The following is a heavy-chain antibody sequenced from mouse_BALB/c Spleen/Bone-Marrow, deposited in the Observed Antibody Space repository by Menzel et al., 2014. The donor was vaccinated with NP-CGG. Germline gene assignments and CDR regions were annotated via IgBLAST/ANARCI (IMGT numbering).Heavy chain of an antibody. CDR3: ARGDY. J-gene: IGHJ2*01. Sequence: EEQLVGYGGDLVDPGRSLKLSCAASGFTFSRFGMHWVRQAPEKRLEWVAYISSGSSSIYYSDTVRGRFTISRDNPMDTLFLQMTSLRSEDTAMYYCARGDYWGQGTILTVSS. V-gene: IGHV5-17*02. CDR2: ISSGSSSI. CDR1: GFTFSRFG.